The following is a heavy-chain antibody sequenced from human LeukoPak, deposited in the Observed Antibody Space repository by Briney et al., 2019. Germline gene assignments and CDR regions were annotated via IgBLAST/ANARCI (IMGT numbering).Heavy chain of an antibody. CDR3: ARDTLCSSTSCDALDI. Sequence: GRSLRLSCAASGFTFSSYAMHWVRQAPGKGLEWVSSISSSSSYIYYADSVKGRFAISRDNAKNSLYLQMNSLRAEDTAVYYCARDTLCSSTSCDALDIWGQGTMVTVSS. CDR1: GFTFSSYA. V-gene: IGHV3-21*01. CDR2: ISSSSSYI. J-gene: IGHJ3*02. D-gene: IGHD2-2*01.